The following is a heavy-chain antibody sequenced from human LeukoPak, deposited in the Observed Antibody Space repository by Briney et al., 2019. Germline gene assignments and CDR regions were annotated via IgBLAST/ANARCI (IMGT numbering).Heavy chain of an antibody. V-gene: IGHV4-4*07. J-gene: IGHJ5*02. D-gene: IGHD2-2*01. CDR3: ARYIVVVPAATRTNWFDP. Sequence: SETLSLTCTVSGGSISSYYWSWIRQPAGKGLEWIGRIYTSGSTNYNPSLKSRVTISVDTSKNQFSLKLSSVTAADTAVYYCARYIVVVPAATRTNWFDPWGQGTLVTVSS. CDR2: IYTSGST. CDR1: GGSISSYY.